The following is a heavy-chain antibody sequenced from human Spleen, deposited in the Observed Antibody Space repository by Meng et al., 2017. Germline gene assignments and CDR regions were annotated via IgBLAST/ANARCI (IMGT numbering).Heavy chain of an antibody. CDR3: ARGPTTMAHDFDY. CDR1: DGSFRGSY. Sequence: QVELQQWDAGVLKPSDVLHLTCAAADGSFRGSYGSGNRQYQGKGLQWIGEINQSGSTNYNPSLESRATISVDTSQNNLSLKLSSVTAADSAVYYCARGPTTMAHDFDYWGQGTLVTVSS. CDR2: INQSGST. D-gene: IGHD4-11*01. V-gene: IGHV4-34*01. J-gene: IGHJ4*02.